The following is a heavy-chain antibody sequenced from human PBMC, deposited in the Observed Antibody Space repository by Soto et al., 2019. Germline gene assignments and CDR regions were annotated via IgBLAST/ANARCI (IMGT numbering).Heavy chain of an antibody. CDR1: GDSVSRYYW. J-gene: IGHJ4*02. CDR3: ARIGYSYGHTYFDY. D-gene: IGHD5-18*01. Sequence: ETLSLTCTVSGDSVSRYYWNWIRQPPGKALEWLAHIFSNDEKSYSTSLKSRLTISKDTSKSQVVLTMTNMDPVDTATYYCARIGYSYGHTYFDYWGQGTLVTVSS. CDR2: IFSNDEK. V-gene: IGHV2-26*01.